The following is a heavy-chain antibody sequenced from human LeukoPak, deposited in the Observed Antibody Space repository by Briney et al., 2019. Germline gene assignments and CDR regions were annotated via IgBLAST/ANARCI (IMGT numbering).Heavy chain of an antibody. Sequence: GGSLRLSCVAAGFSFSTYWMSWVRQAPGKGLEWVANIKEDGSEKKYVDSVKGRFTISRDNAKNSLYLQMNSLRADDTAMYYCARDLDSSSWWNWFDPWGQGTLVTVSS. V-gene: IGHV3-7*01. J-gene: IGHJ5*02. CDR2: IKEDGSEK. D-gene: IGHD6-13*01. CDR3: ARDLDSSSWWNWFDP. CDR1: GFSFSTYW.